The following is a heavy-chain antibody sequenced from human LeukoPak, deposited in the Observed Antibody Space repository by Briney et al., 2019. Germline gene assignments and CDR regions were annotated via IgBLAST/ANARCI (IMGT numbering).Heavy chain of an antibody. Sequence: GASVKVSCKASGYTFTGYYMHWVRQAPGQGLEWMGWINPNSGGTNNEQKFQGRVTMTRDTSISTAYMELSRLRFDDTAVYYCARDNYDFWSGYWFILDYWGQGTLVTVSS. J-gene: IGHJ4*02. V-gene: IGHV1-2*02. CDR1: GYTFTGYY. D-gene: IGHD3-3*01. CDR3: ARDNYDFWSGYWFILDY. CDR2: INPNSGGT.